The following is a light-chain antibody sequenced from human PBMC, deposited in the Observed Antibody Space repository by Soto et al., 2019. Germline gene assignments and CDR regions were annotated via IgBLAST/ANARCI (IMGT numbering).Light chain of an antibody. J-gene: IGLJ2*01. Sequence: QSVLTQPASVSRTPGKSITISCTGTSSDVGEYNFVSWYQQHPGKAPKLMIYDVTNRPSGVSDHFSGSNSGNTASLTISGLQAEGDADYYRTSSRSSSTPVVFGGGTQLTVL. CDR2: DVT. V-gene: IGLV2-14*01. CDR1: SSDVGEYNF. CDR3: TSSRSSSTPVV.